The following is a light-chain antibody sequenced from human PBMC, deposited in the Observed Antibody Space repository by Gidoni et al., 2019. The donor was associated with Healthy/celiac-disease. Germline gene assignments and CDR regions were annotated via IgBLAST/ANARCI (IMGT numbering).Light chain of an antibody. CDR1: QSVSSY. V-gene: IGKV3-11*01. J-gene: IGKJ4*01. CDR3: QQRSNWPPXT. CDR2: DAS. Sequence: EIVLTQSPATLSLSPGERATLSCRASQSVSSYLAWYQQKPGQAPRLLIYDASNRATGXXARFXXXGSXTDFTLTISSXEPEDFAVYYCQQRSNWPPXTFXGGTKVEIK.